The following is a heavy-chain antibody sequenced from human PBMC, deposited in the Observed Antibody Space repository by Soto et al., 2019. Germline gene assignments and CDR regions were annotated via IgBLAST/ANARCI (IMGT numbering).Heavy chain of an antibody. J-gene: IGHJ5*02. CDR1: GYTLTELS. CDR2: FDPEDGET. Sequence: ASVKVSCKVSGYTLTELSMHWVRQAPGKGLEWMGGFDPEDGETIYAQKFQGRVTTTEDTSTDTAYMELSSLRSEDTAVYYCATLASVSIAAAGTGVPWFDPWGQGTLVTVSS. CDR3: ATLASVSIAAAGTGVPWFDP. V-gene: IGHV1-24*01. D-gene: IGHD6-13*01.